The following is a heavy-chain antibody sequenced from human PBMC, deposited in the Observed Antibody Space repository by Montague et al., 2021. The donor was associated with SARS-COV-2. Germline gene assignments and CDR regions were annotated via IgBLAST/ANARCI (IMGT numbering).Heavy chain of an antibody. CDR2: IYYSGST. CDR3: ARQLRVPRTWQVGDYNHYGMDV. Sequence: SETLSLTCTVSGGSISNYHWNWIRQPPGKGLEWIAYIYYSGSTNYNPSLQSRVTISVDTSRNQFSLMLTSVTAADTAVYYCARQLRVPRTWQVGDYNHYGMDVWGQGTTVSVSS. CDR1: GGSISNYH. D-gene: IGHD2-21*02. J-gene: IGHJ6*02. V-gene: IGHV4-59*08.